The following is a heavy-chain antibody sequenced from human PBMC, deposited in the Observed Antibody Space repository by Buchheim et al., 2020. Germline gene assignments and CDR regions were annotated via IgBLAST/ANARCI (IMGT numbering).Heavy chain of an antibody. CDR3: ARAYSSSWYMGY. D-gene: IGHD6-13*01. CDR1: GFTFSSYN. CDR2: ITTSSSYI. J-gene: IGHJ4*02. Sequence: EVQLVESGGGLVKPGGSLRLSCAASGFTFSSYNMNWVRQAPGKGLEWVSSITTSSSYIYYADSVKGRFTIYSDNAKNSLYMQMNSLRADDTAVYYCARAYSSSWYMGYWGQGTL. V-gene: IGHV3-21*01.